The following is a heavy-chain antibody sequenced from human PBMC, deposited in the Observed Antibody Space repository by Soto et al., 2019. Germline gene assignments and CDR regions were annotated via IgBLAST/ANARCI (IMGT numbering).Heavy chain of an antibody. V-gene: IGHV4-31*03. D-gene: IGHD6-19*01. Sequence: TLSLTCTVSGGSISSGGYYWSWIRQHPGKGLEWIGYIYYSGSTYYNPSLKSRVTISVDTSKNQFSLKLSSVTAADTAVYYCARVPTRIAVAGTFDYWGQGTLVTVSS. CDR3: ARVPTRIAVAGTFDY. CDR1: GGSISSGGYY. J-gene: IGHJ4*02. CDR2: IYYSGST.